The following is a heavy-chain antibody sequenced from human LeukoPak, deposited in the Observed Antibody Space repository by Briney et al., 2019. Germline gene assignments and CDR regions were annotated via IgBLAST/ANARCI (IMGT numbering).Heavy chain of an antibody. D-gene: IGHD3-16*01. Sequence: SQTLSLTCTVSGGSISSGSYYWSWIPQPAGQGLEWIGRIYTSGSTNYNPSLESRVTISVDTSKNQFSLKLSSVTAADTAVYYCARTKGGITSPVDYWGQGTLVTVSS. J-gene: IGHJ4*02. CDR1: GGSISSGSYY. CDR2: IYTSGST. CDR3: ARTKGGITSPVDY. V-gene: IGHV4-61*02.